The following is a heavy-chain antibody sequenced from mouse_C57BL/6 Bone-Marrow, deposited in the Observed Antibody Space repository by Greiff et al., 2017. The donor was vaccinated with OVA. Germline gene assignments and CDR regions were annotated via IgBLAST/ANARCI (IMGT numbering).Heavy chain of an antibody. Sequence: VQLQQPGAELVRPGSSVKLSCKASGYTFTSYWMDWVKQRPGQGLEWNGNIYPSDSETHYNQKFKDKATLTVDKSSSTAYMQLSSLTSEDSAVYYCARYGYYVDWYFDVWGTGTTVTVSS. V-gene: IGHV1-61*01. D-gene: IGHD2-3*01. CDR3: ARYGYYVDWYFDV. J-gene: IGHJ1*03. CDR2: IYPSDSET. CDR1: GYTFTSYW.